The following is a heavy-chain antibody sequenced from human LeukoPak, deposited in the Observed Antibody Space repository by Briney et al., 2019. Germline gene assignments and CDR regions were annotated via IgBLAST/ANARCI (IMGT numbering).Heavy chain of an antibody. V-gene: IGHV4-34*01. CDR2: IKHSGST. CDR1: GGSFSGYY. Sequence: SETLSLTCAVYGGSFSGYYWSWIRQPPGKGLEWIGEIKHSGSTNYNPSLKSRGTIPVDTSKNQFSLKLSSVTAADTAVYYCARVGTMVRGVINRPDWFDPWGQGTLVTVSS. CDR3: ARVGTMVRGVINRPDWFDP. J-gene: IGHJ5*02. D-gene: IGHD3-10*01.